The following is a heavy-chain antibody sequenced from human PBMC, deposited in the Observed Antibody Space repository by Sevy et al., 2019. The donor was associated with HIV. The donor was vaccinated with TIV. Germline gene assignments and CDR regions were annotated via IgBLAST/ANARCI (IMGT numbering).Heavy chain of an antibody. CDR3: ARGTGEDGIVTSISYYLDQ. J-gene: IGHJ4*02. CDR1: DGSFSDYY. CDR2: ITHSGSN. D-gene: IGHD1-26*01. V-gene: IGHV4-34*01. Sequence: SETLSLTCTVYDGSFSDYYWTWIRQPPGQGLEWIGEITHSGSNSSNPSLRSRVTLSVDTSKKQFSLKLSSVTAADTAIYYCARGTGEDGIVTSISYYLDQWGQGTLVTVSS.